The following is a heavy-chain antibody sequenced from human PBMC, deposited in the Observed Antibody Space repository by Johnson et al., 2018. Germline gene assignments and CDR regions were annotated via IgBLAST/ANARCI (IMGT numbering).Heavy chain of an antibody. CDR1: GFTFSDYY. CDR2: ISSSGSTI. J-gene: IGHJ3*02. CDR3: ARAHGDGYNLADAFDI. V-gene: IGHV3-11*01. Sequence: QVQLVESGGGLVKPGGSLRLSCAASGFTFSDYYMSWIRQAPGKGLEWVSYISSSGSTIYYADSVKGRFTISRDNAKNSMYLQMNSLRAEDTAVYYWARAHGDGYNLADAFDIWGQGTMVTVSS. D-gene: IGHD5-24*01.